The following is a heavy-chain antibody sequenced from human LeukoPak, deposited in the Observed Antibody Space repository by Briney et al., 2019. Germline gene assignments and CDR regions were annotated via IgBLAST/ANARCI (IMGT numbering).Heavy chain of an antibody. CDR2: INPDSGDT. CDR3: ASMGS. V-gene: IGHV1-2*06. D-gene: IGHD1-26*01. J-gene: IGHJ4*02. CDR1: GYSFSDYF. Sequence: AASVKVSCKASGYSFSDYFLHWVRQAPGGGLEWMGRINPDSGDTDYAQRFQGRVTMTRDTSISTAYMELTSLRSDDTAVYYCASMGSWGQGALVTVSS.